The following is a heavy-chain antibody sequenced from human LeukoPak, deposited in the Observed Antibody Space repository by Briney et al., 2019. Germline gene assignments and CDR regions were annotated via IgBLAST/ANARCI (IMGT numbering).Heavy chain of an antibody. V-gene: IGHV4-61*01. CDR2: IYYSGST. D-gene: IGHD6-19*01. J-gene: IGHJ4*02. Sequence: SETLSLTCTVSGGPVSSGSYYWSWIRQPPGKGLEWIGYIYYSGSTNYNPSLKSRVTISVDTSKNQFSLKLSSVTAADTAVYYCASTGYSSGWPFDYWGQGTLVTVSS. CDR1: GGPVSSGSYY. CDR3: ASTGYSSGWPFDY.